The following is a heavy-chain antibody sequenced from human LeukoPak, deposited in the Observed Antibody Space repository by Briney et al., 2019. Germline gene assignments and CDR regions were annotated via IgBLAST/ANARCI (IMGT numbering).Heavy chain of an antibody. V-gene: IGHV4-38-2*02. D-gene: IGHD5-18*01. CDR3: ARESGDTAMVWDY. CDR2: FFLKGTT. Sequence: PSETLSLTCTVSGYSITSAYYWGWIRQPPGKGLEWIGSFFLKGTTYYNPSLKSRVTISVDTSKNQFSLKLRSVTAADTAVYYCARESGDTAMVWDYWGQGTLVTVSS. J-gene: IGHJ4*02. CDR1: GYSITSAYY.